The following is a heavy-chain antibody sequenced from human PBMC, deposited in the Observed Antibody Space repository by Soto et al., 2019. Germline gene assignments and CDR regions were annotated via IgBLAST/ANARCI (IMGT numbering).Heavy chain of an antibody. CDR1: GFTFSSHA. V-gene: IGHV3-23*01. CDR3: AKVSSSWYSGFFDL. D-gene: IGHD6-13*01. CDR2: LSDSGDST. J-gene: IGHJ4*02. Sequence: GGSLRLSCTASGFTFSSHAMTWVRQAPGKGLEWVSGLSDSGDSTYYSDSVKGRFTISRDNSMNTLYLQMNTLRAEDTAVYYCAKVSSSWYSGFFDLWGQGTLVTVSS.